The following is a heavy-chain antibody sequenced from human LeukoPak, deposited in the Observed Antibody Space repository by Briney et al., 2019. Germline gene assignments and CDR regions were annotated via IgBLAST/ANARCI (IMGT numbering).Heavy chain of an antibody. CDR1: GGSISSSSYY. J-gene: IGHJ6*02. CDR2: IYHSGST. Sequence: SETLSLTCTVSGGSISSSSYYWGWIRQPPGKGLEWIGSIYHSGSTYYNPSLKSRVTISVDTSKNQFSLKLSSVTAADTAVYYCARGYYDFWSGYHYGMDVWGQGTTVTVSS. D-gene: IGHD3-3*01. V-gene: IGHV4-39*01. CDR3: ARGYYDFWSGYHYGMDV.